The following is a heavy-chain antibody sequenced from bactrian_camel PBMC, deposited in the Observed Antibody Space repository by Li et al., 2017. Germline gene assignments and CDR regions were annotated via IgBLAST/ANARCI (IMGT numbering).Heavy chain of an antibody. CDR3: VFGWRLCGGSWSGVPKASDFDY. J-gene: IGHJ6*01. D-gene: IGHD6*01. CDR2: ISGGGYIT. V-gene: IGHV3S40*01. Sequence: VQLVESGGDSVQAGGSLRLSCAASGYTFSSSAMAWFRQAPGKEREGVAGISGGGYITDYTDSVKGRFTISQDNADNTVYLQMNSLKPEDTAMYYCVFGWRLCGGSWSGVPKASDFDYWGQGTQVTVS. CDR1: GYTFSSSA.